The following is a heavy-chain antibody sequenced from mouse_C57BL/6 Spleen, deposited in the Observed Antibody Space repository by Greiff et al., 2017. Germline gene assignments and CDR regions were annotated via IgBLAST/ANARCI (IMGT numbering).Heavy chain of an antibody. D-gene: IGHD1-1*01. V-gene: IGHV1-82*01. CDR2: IYPGDGDT. J-gene: IGHJ2*01. Sequence: VQLQQSGPELVKPGASVKISCKASGYAFSSSWMNWVKQRPGKGLEWIGRIYPGDGDTNYNGKFKGKATLTADKSSSTAYMQLSSLTSEDSAVYFCANYYGSRGDYWGQGTTLTVSS. CDR3: ANYYGSRGDY. CDR1: GYAFSSSW.